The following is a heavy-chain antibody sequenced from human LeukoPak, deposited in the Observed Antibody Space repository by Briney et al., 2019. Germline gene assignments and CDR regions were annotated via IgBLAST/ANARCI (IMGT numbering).Heavy chain of an antibody. J-gene: IGHJ4*02. D-gene: IGHD4-17*01. V-gene: IGHV4-59*11. CDR3: ARGPTTVSRRLDY. CDR1: GRSIRLQY. CDR2: IFYSGST. Sequence: SETLSLTCTVSGRSIRLQYWSWVRQPPGKGLEWIGYIFYSGSTNYNPSLKSRLTISVDTSKKQFSLKLSSVTAAGTAVYYCARGPTTVSRRLDYWGQGTLVTVSS.